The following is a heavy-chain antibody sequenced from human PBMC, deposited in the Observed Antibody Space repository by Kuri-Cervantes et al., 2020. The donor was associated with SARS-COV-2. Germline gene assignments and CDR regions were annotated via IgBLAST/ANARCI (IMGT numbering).Heavy chain of an antibody. V-gene: IGHV3-21*01. Sequence: GGSLRLSCAASGFTFSGYSMNWIRQAPGKGLEWVASIDSSSYYIYHADSVKGRLTISRDNAKTSLYLQMNSLKPEDTAVYYRAREEGGELGEAFDYWGQGALVTVSS. D-gene: IGHD7-27*01. CDR1: GFTFSGYS. CDR2: IDSSSYYI. CDR3: AREEGGELGEAFDY. J-gene: IGHJ4*02.